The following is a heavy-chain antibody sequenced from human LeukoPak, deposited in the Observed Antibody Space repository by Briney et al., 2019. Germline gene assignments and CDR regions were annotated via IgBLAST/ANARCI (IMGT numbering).Heavy chain of an antibody. CDR2: ISHTGDTT. V-gene: IGHV3-23*01. D-gene: IGHD3-22*01. CDR1: GFTFTNYA. CDR3: AKDLLPDTIMSAFDI. Sequence: GGSLRLSCVASGFTFTNYAMNWIRKGPGKGLEWVSIISHTGDTTYYADSVRGRFTISRDNSRNTVYLQMNSLRAEDTAVYYCAKDLLPDTIMSAFDIWGLGTVVTVSS. J-gene: IGHJ3*02.